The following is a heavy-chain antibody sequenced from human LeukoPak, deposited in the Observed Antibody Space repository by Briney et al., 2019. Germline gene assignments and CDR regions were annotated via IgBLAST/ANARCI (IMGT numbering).Heavy chain of an antibody. Sequence: SGTLSLTCAVSGGSIKSNNWWSWIRQPPGKGLEWIGEINHSGSTNYNPSLKSRVTISVDTSKNQFSLKLSSVTAADTAVYYCARSSADSSGYYYGMDVWGQGTTVTVSS. D-gene: IGHD3-22*01. V-gene: IGHV4-4*02. J-gene: IGHJ6*02. CDR1: GGSIKSNNW. CDR3: ARSSADSSGYYYGMDV. CDR2: INHSGST.